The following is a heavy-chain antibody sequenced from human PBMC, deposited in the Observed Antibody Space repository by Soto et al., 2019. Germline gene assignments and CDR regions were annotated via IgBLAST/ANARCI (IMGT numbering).Heavy chain of an antibody. V-gene: IGHV1-69*01. J-gene: IGHJ4*02. CDR1: GGTFSSYA. D-gene: IGHD3-22*01. Sequence: QVQLVQSGAEVKKPGSSVKVSCKASGGTFSSYAISWVRQAPGQGLEWMGGIIPIFGTANYAQKFQGRVTITADESTSPAYMELSSLRSEDTAVYYCARGVPDYYYSSGYYPLDYWGQGNLVTVSS. CDR2: IIPIFGTA. CDR3: ARGVPDYYYSSGYYPLDY.